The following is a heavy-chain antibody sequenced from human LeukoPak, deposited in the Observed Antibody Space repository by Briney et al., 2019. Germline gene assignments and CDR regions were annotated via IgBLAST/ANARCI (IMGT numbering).Heavy chain of an antibody. V-gene: IGHV3-74*01. Sequence: GGSLRLSCAASGFTFSSYWMHWVRHTPGKGLVWVSRIKGDGSSTSYADSVKGRFTISRDNAKNTLYLQMNSLRAEDTAVYYCAKDPIYYYGMDVWGQGTTVTVSS. CDR2: IKGDGSST. CDR3: AKDPIYYYGMDV. J-gene: IGHJ6*02. CDR1: GFTFSSYW.